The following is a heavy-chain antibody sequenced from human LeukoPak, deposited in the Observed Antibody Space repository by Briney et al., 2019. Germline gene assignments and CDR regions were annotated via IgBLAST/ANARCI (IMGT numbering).Heavy chain of an antibody. V-gene: IGHV4-61*02. J-gene: IGHJ4*02. Sequence: PSQTLSLTCTVSGGSISSGSYYWSWIRQPAGKGLEWIGRIYTSGSTNYNPSLKSRVTISVDTSKNQFSLKLSSVTAADTAVYYCARAGGGDTAMVGYWGQGTLVTVSP. CDR1: GGSISSGSYY. D-gene: IGHD5-18*01. CDR3: ARAGGGDTAMVGY. CDR2: IYTSGST.